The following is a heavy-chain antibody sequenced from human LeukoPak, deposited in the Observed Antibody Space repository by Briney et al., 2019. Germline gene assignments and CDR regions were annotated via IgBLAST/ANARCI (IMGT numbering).Heavy chain of an antibody. CDR1: GGSFSGYY. CDR3: ARQRIAARRQAYYYYYMDV. J-gene: IGHJ6*03. Sequence: PSETLSLTCAVYGGSFSGYYWSWIRQPPGKGLEWIGEINHSGSTNYNPSLKSRVTISVDTSKNQFSLKLSSVTAADTAVYYCARQRIAARRQAYYYYYMDVWGKGTTVTVSS. V-gene: IGHV4-34*01. CDR2: INHSGST. D-gene: IGHD6-6*01.